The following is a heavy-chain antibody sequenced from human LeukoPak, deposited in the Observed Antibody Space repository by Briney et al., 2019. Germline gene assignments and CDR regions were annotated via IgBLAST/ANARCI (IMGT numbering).Heavy chain of an antibody. D-gene: IGHD4-23*01. CDR3: ARGGNSALQH. Sequence: SETLSLTCTVSGGSIISSYYWSWIRQPAGKGLEYIGRIYTSGSTSYNPSLKSRVTMSLDTSENQFSLKLTSVTAADTAVYYCARGGNSALQHWGQGTLVTVFS. CDR1: GGSIISSYY. CDR2: IYTSGST. V-gene: IGHV4-4*07. J-gene: IGHJ1*01.